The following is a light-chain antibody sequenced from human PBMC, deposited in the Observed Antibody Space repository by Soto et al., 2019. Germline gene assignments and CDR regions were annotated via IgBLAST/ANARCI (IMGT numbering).Light chain of an antibody. CDR3: LQHNSYPLT. Sequence: DIRMTQSPSSLSASVGDRVTITCLASQSIDTHLGWYQQKPGKAPKRLIYAASSLQSGVPSRFSGSGSGTEFTLTISSLQPEDFATYYCLQHNSYPLTFGGGTKVDI. V-gene: IGKV1-17*01. J-gene: IGKJ4*01. CDR2: AAS. CDR1: QSIDTH.